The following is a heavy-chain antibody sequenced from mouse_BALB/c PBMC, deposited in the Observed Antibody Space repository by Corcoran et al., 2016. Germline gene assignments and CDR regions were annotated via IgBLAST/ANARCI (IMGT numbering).Heavy chain of an antibody. V-gene: IGHV1S136*01. CDR3: ARVGRRGYFDV. CDR1: GYTFTSYV. Sequence: EVQLQQSGPELVKPGASVKMSCKASGYTFTSYVMHWVKQKPGQGLEWIGYINPYNDGTKYNEKFKGNATLTSDKSSSTAYMELSSLTSEDSAVYYCARVGRRGYFDVWGAETTVTVSS. J-gene: IGHJ1*01. CDR2: INPYNDGT.